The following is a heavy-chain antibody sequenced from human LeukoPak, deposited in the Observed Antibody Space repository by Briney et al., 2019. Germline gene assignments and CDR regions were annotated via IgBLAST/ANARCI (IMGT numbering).Heavy chain of an antibody. J-gene: IGHJ5*02. CDR3: ARGQDVLRYFDWLSRKYNWFDP. Sequence: SETLSLTCAVYGGSFSGYYWSWIRQPPGKGLEWIGEINHSGSTNYNPSLKSRVTISVDTSKNQFSLKLSSVTAADTAVYYCARGQDVLRYFDWLSRKYNWFDPRGQGTLVTVSS. CDR1: GGSFSGYY. V-gene: IGHV4-34*01. D-gene: IGHD3-9*01. CDR2: INHSGST.